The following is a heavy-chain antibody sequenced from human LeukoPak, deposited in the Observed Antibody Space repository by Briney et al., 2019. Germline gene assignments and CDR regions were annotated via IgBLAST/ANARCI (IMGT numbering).Heavy chain of an antibody. Sequence: GGSLRLSCAASGFTFSNYAMSWVRQAPGKGLEWVSGISGSGDSTYYGDSVKGRFTISRDNSKKTLYLQMNSLRAEDTAIYYCAKVYDRSGYYGYVDYWGQGTLVTVSS. CDR1: GFTFSNYA. CDR3: AKVYDRSGYYGYVDY. D-gene: IGHD3-22*01. CDR2: ISGSGDST. J-gene: IGHJ4*02. V-gene: IGHV3-23*01.